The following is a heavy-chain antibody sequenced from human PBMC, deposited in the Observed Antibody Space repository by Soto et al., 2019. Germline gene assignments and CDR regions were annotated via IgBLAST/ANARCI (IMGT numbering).Heavy chain of an antibody. D-gene: IGHD5-18*01. CDR2: IYYSGNT. J-gene: IGHJ5*02. CDR1: GGSVSSGDDY. CDR3: ARIPVDTSMIYWLDP. V-gene: IGHV4-61*08. Sequence: SETVYLTCTVSGGSVSSGDDYWSWIRQPPGKGLEWIGYIYYSGNTNYNPSLKSRVIISVDTSKNLFSLKLTSVTAADTAVYYCARIPVDTSMIYWLDPWGQGTLVTVSS.